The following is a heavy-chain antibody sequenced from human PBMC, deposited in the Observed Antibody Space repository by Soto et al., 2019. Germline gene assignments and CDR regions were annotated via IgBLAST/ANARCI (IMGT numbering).Heavy chain of an antibody. Sequence: QVQLVQSGAEVKKPGSSVKVSCKASGGTFSSYAISWVRQAPGQGPEWMGGIIPIFGTANYAQKFQGRVTITADESTSTAYMELSSLRSEDTAVYYCARGSLSGGSCYFNYWGQGTLVTVSS. CDR2: IIPIFGTA. J-gene: IGHJ4*02. V-gene: IGHV1-69*12. D-gene: IGHD2-15*01. CDR1: GGTFSSYA. CDR3: ARGSLSGGSCYFNY.